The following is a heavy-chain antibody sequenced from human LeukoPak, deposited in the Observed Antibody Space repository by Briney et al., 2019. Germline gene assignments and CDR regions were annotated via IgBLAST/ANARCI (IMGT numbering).Heavy chain of an antibody. Sequence: PSGTLSLTCAVSGGSISSSDWWSWVRQPPGKGLEWIGEIYHGGSTNYNPSLKSRVTISVDKSKNQFSLKLSSVTAADTAVYYCARVARYYDIQIWAYYFDYWGQGTLVTVSS. J-gene: IGHJ4*02. CDR2: IYHGGST. V-gene: IGHV4-4*02. CDR1: GGSISSSDW. CDR3: ARVARYYDIQIWAYYFDY. D-gene: IGHD3-9*01.